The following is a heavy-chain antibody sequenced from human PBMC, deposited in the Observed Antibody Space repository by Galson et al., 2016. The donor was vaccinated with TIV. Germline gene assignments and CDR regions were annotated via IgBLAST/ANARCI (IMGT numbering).Heavy chain of an antibody. Sequence: LSLTCSVSGDSISSGTYFWSWIRQPAGKGLEWIGRVYTTGIPSYNPSLKSRLTISLDTSKNHFSLALRSVTAADTAVYYCARAGIFLSEINNFWSGPSMDVWGHGTTVTVSS. CDR1: GDSISSGTYF. J-gene: IGHJ6*02. CDR2: VYTTGIP. CDR3: ARAGIFLSEINNFWSGPSMDV. D-gene: IGHD3-3*01. V-gene: IGHV4-61*02.